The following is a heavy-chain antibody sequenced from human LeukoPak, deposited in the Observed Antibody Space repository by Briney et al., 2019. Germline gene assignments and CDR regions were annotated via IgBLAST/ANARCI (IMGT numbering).Heavy chain of an antibody. D-gene: IGHD4-17*01. V-gene: IGHV3-9*01. CDR3: AKDADYGDYFIGWHFDY. J-gene: IGHJ4*02. CDR1: GFTFDDYA. CDR2: ISWNSGSI. Sequence: PGRSLRLSCAASGFTFDDYAMHWVRQAPGKGLEWVSGISWNSGSIGYADSVKGRFTISRGNAKDSLYLQMNSLRAEDTALYYCAKDADYGDYFIGWHFDYWGQGTLVTVSS.